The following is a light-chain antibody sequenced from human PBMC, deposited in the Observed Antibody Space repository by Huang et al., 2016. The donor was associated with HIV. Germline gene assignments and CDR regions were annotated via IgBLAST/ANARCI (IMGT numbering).Light chain of an antibody. J-gene: IGKJ5*01. CDR1: QSISTH. CDR2: AAS. V-gene: IGKV1-39*01. CDR3: QQTYRTPT. Sequence: DIQMTQSPTSLSASVGDRVTITCRPSQSISTHLNWYQQRPGKAPKLLIYAASSLQSGVPFRFSGSGSGTNFTLTISSLQSEDLGTYYCQQTYRTPTFGQGTRLEIE.